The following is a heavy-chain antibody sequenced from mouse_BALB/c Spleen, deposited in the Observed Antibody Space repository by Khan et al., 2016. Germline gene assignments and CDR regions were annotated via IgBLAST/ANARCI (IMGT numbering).Heavy chain of an antibody. CDR1: GYTFSTYW. CDR3: ARRRDYGTSPAWFAY. CDR2: ILPGSGST. Sequence: QVQLKESGAELMKPGASVKISCKATGYTFSTYWIEWVKQRPGHGLEWIGEILPGSGSTNYNEKFKGKATFTADTSSNTAYMQLSSLTSEDSAVXYCARRRDYGTSPAWFAYWGQGTLVTVSA. D-gene: IGHD1-1*01. J-gene: IGHJ3*01. V-gene: IGHV1-9*01.